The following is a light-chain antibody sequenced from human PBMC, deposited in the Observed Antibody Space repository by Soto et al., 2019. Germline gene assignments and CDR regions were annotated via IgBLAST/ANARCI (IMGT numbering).Light chain of an antibody. J-gene: IGKJ3*01. CDR3: QQYGNSPFT. CDR1: QSVSSY. Sequence: EIVLTQSPGTLSVSPGERATLSCRASQSVSSYLAWYQQKPGQAPRLLIYGASSRATGIPDWFSGIGSATDFILTISRLEPEDFALYYCQQYGNSPFTFGPGTKVEI. CDR2: GAS. V-gene: IGKV3-20*01.